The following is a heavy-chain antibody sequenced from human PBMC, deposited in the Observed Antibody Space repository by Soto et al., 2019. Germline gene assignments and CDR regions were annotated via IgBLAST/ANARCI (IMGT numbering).Heavy chain of an antibody. CDR2: INSDGSIT. Sequence: GSLSLSCAASAFTFSSYWMNWVRQAPGKGPVWVSRINSDGSITGYADSVKGRFTISRDNAKNTLYLQMNSLRAEDTAVYYCAKDTYYHDSSGYYVFDSWGQGTLVTVSS. CDR3: AKDTYYHDSSGYYVFDS. J-gene: IGHJ4*02. V-gene: IGHV3-74*01. D-gene: IGHD3-22*01. CDR1: AFTFSSYW.